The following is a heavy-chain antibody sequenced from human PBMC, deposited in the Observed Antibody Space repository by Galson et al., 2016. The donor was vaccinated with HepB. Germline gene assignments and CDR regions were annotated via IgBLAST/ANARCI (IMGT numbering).Heavy chain of an antibody. CDR1: GDSVSSYSGA. J-gene: IGHJ4*02. Sequence: CAISGDSVSSYSGAWDWIRQSPSRGLEWLGRTYYRSKWYNDYAGSVKGRITIEADTSKNLFSMQLTSVTVADTAVYYCARDRGSARPFLDSCGQGTLVSVSS. D-gene: IGHD5-12*01. CDR2: TYYRSKWYN. CDR3: ARDRGSARPFLDS. V-gene: IGHV6-1*01.